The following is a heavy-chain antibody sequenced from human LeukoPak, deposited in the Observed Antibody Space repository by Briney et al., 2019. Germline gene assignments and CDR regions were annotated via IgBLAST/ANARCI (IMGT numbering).Heavy chain of an antibody. V-gene: IGHV3-30*03. CDR1: GFTFSSYG. D-gene: IGHD5-24*01. J-gene: IGHJ4*02. CDR2: ISYDGSNK. CDR3: ARETYGYSYYFDY. Sequence: GGSLRLSCVASGFTFSSYGMHWVRQAPGKGLEWVAVISYDGSNKYYADSVKGRFTISRDNSKNTLYLQMNSLRAEDTAVYYCARETYGYSYYFDYWGQGTLVTVSS.